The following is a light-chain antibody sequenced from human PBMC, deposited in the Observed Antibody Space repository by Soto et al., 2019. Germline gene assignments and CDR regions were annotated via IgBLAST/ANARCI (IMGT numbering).Light chain of an antibody. J-gene: IGLJ1*01. CDR2: EVS. Sequence: QSALTQPASVSGSPGQSITISCTGTSXDVGGYNYVAWYQQHPGKVPRLMIYEVSNRPSGVSNRFSGSKSGSTASLTISGLQAEDEADYYCISYTSSSTSYVFGTGTKVTVL. CDR3: ISYTSSSTSYV. CDR1: SXDVGGYNY. V-gene: IGLV2-14*01.